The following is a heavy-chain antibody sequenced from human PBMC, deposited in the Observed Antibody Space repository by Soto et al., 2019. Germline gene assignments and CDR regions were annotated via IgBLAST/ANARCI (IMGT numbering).Heavy chain of an antibody. Sequence: PSETLSLTCTVSGGSISSYYWSWIRQPPGKGLEWIGSIYYSGSTYYNPSLKSRVTISVDTSKNQFSLKLSSVTAADTAVYYCARLVERSSLETWGQGTLVTVSS. D-gene: IGHD6-13*01. CDR2: IYYSGST. J-gene: IGHJ5*02. V-gene: IGHV4-59*05. CDR3: ARLVERSSLET. CDR1: GGSISSYY.